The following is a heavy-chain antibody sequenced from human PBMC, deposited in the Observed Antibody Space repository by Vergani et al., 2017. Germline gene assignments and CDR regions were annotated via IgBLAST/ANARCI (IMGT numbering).Heavy chain of an antibody. Sequence: QVQLQESGPGLVKPSETLSLTCTVSGGSISSYYWSWIRQPPGTGLEWIGYIYYSGSTKYNPSLKSRVTISVDTSKNQFALKLSSVTAADTAVYYCARAAYCCGDCYDYWGQGTLVTVSS. CDR1: GGSISSYY. V-gene: IGHV4-59*08. CDR2: IYYSGST. D-gene: IGHD2-21*01. CDR3: ARAAYCCGDCYDY. J-gene: IGHJ4*02.